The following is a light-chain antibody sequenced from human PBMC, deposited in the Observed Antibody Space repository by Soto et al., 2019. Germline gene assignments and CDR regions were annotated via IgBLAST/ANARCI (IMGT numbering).Light chain of an antibody. Sequence: EIVLTQSPGTLSLSPGERATLSCRASQSVSSSYLAWYQQKPGQAPRLLIYGASSRSTGIPDRFSGSGSATYFTLTISRMEPEDFAVYSCQQYGSSITFGQGTRLAIK. CDR3: QQYGSSIT. CDR2: GAS. J-gene: IGKJ5*01. CDR1: QSVSSSY. V-gene: IGKV3-20*01.